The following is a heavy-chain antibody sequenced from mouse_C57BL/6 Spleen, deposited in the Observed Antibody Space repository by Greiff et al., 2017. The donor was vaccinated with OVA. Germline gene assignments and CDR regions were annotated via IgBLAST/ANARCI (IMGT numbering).Heavy chain of an antibody. V-gene: IGHV5-4*01. D-gene: IGHD2-2*01. CDR2: ISDGGSYT. Sequence: EVKLVESGGGLVKPGGSLKLSCAASGFTFSSYAMSWVRQTPEKRLEWVATISDGGSYTYHPDNVKGRITISKDNAKNNLDLQMSHLKTEDTAMYYYARDMDGYDEGIYAYWGQGTLVTVST. J-gene: IGHJ3*01. CDR3: ARDMDGYDEGIYAY. CDR1: GFTFSSYA.